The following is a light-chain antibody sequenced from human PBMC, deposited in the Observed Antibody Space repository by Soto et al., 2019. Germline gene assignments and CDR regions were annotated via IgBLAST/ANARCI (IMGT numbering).Light chain of an antibody. J-gene: IGKJ5*01. V-gene: IGKV1-9*01. CDR1: QDIRSY. CDR3: QQSYSTLIT. Sequence: DIQLTQSPSLLSAYVGDRVTITCRASQDIRSYLAWYQQKPGKAPKLLIYAASTLQSGVPSRFSGSGSGTDFTLTISCLQSEDFATYYCQQSYSTLITFGQGRRPE. CDR2: AAS.